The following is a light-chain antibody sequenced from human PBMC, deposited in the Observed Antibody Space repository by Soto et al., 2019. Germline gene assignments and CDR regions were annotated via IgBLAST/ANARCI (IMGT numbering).Light chain of an antibody. J-gene: IGKJ4*01. V-gene: IGKV3-11*01. Sequence: VLTQSPATLSLSPGEGATLSCRASQTVSRYLAWYQQKPGQAPRLLIYYASNRATGIPARFSGSGSGTDYTLTISSLEPEDFAVYYCQQRSTWPLFTFGGGTKVEI. CDR2: YAS. CDR3: QQRSTWPLFT. CDR1: QTVSRY.